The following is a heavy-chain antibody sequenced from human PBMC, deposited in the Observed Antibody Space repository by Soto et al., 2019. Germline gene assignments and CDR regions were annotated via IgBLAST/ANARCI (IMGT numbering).Heavy chain of an antibody. Sequence: PSETLSLTCAVSGYSISRGYYWGWSRQPPGKGLEWIGSWYRSGVTYYNPSLKGRVAMPVDTSKNQFSLSLSSVTAADTAVYYCARVAYFDSTGYYYCFDYWGQGALVTVS. CDR1: GYSISRGYY. V-gene: IGHV4-38-2*01. CDR3: ARVAYFDSTGYYYCFDY. D-gene: IGHD3-22*01. CDR2: WYRSGVT. J-gene: IGHJ4*02.